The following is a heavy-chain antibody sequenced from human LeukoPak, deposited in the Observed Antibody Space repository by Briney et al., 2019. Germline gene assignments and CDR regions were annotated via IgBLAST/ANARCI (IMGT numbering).Heavy chain of an antibody. Sequence: ASVKVSCKASGYSFSSNDINWVRQATGQGLEWMGWMNPNSGNTGHAQKFQGRVTMTKNTSISTAYMELSSLRSEDTAVYYCARDQSRGYDFDYWGQGTLVTVSS. CDR1: GYSFSSND. D-gene: IGHD5-12*01. J-gene: IGHJ4*02. V-gene: IGHV1-8*01. CDR3: ARDQSRGYDFDY. CDR2: MNPNSGNT.